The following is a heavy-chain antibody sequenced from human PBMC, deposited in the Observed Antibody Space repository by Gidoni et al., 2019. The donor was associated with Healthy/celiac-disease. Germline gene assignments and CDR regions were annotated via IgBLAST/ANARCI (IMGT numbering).Heavy chain of an antibody. Sequence: QVQLQESGPGLVKPSETLSLTCTVSGGSISSYYWSWIRQPPGKGLEWIGYIYYSGSTNYNPSLKSRVTISVDTSKNQFSLKLSSVTAADTAVYYCARVFSGQQLGTLGWFDPWGQGTLVTVSS. V-gene: IGHV4-59*01. CDR1: GGSISSYY. CDR3: ARVFSGQQLGTLGWFDP. CDR2: IYYSGST. J-gene: IGHJ5*02. D-gene: IGHD6-13*01.